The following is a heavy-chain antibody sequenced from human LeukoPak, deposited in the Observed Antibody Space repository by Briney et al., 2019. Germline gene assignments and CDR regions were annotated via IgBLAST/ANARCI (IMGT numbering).Heavy chain of an antibody. CDR2: IYTSGST. J-gene: IGHJ4*02. CDR3: ARVAPSGYYYFDS. V-gene: IGHV4-61*02. CDR1: GGSISSDTYY. Sequence: SQTLSLTCSVSGGSISSDTYYWSWIRQPAEKGLEWIGRIYTSGSTNYNPSLKSRVTISMDTSKNQFSLKLSSVTAADTAVYYCARVAPSGYYYFDSWGQGTLVTVSS. D-gene: IGHD3-3*01.